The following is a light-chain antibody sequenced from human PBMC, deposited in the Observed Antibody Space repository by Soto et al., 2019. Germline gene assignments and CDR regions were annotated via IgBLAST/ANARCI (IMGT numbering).Light chain of an antibody. CDR2: EVS. Sequence: QSALTQPPSASGSPGQSVTISCTGNSNDVGHSSFISWYQQHPGKGPKLIIYEVSKRPSGVPDRFSGSKSGNTASLSVSGLQDEDEADYFHNAQADHGTHVFGTGTKVTVL. CDR1: SNDVGHSSF. J-gene: IGLJ1*01. V-gene: IGLV2-8*01. CDR3: NAQADHGTHV.